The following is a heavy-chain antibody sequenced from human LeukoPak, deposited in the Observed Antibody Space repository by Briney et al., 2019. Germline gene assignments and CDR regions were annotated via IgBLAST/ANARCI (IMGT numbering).Heavy chain of an antibody. J-gene: IGHJ3*02. Sequence: SETLSLTCAVYGGSFSDYYWSWIRQPPGKGLEWLGEINHSGSTNYNPSLKSRVTISIDTSKNQFSLKLSSVTATDTAVYYCARGEVAPVGNAFDTWGQGTMVIVSS. V-gene: IGHV4-34*01. CDR1: GGSFSDYY. D-gene: IGHD2-15*01. CDR3: ARGEVAPVGNAFDT. CDR2: INHSGST.